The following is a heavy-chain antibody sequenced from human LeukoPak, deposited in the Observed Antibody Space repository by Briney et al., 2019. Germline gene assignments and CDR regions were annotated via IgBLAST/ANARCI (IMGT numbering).Heavy chain of an antibody. Sequence: GASVKVSCKASGYTFTGYYMHWVRQAPGQGLEWMGWINPNSGGTNYAQKFQGRVTMTRDTSISTAYMELSRLRSDDTAVYYCAYTFRAYYYDSSGYSDDAFDIWGQGTMVTVSS. CDR3: AYTFRAYYYDSSGYSDDAFDI. V-gene: IGHV1-2*02. J-gene: IGHJ3*02. CDR1: GYTFTGYY. D-gene: IGHD3-22*01. CDR2: INPNSGGT.